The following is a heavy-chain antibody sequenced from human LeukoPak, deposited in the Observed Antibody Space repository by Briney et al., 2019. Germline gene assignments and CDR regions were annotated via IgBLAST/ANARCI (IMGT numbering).Heavy chain of an antibody. V-gene: IGHV3-7*01. Sequence: GGSLRLSCAASGFTFSNYWMSWVRQAPGKGLEWVANIKEEGSEKYYVDSVKGRFTISRDNARTSLYLQMNSLRAEETAVYYCASGRQLGYWGQGTLVTVSS. J-gene: IGHJ4*02. CDR2: IKEEGSEK. D-gene: IGHD6-13*01. CDR3: ASGRQLGY. CDR1: GFTFSNYW.